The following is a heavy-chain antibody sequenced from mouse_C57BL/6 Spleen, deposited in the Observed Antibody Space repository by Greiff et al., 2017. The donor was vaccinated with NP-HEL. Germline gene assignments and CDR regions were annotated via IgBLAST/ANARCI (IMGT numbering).Heavy chain of an antibody. V-gene: IGHV3-6*01. J-gene: IGHJ3*01. CDR1: GYSITSGYY. D-gene: IGHD3-2*02. Sequence: QESGPGLVKPSQSLSLTCSVTGYSITSGYYWNWIRQFPGNKLEWMGYISYDGSNNYNPSLKNRISITRDTSKNQFFLKLNSVTTEDTATYYCARGGSGYPFAYWGQGTLVTVSA. CDR3: ARGGSGYPFAY. CDR2: ISYDGSN.